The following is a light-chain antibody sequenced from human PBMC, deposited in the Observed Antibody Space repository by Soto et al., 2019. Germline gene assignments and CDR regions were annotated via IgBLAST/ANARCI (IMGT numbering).Light chain of an antibody. Sequence: EIVLTQSPGTLSLSPGERVTLSCRASQRVSTSYLAWYQQKPGQAPRLLIYGASSRATGIPDSFSGSESGTDFTLDISRPEPEDFAVYYCQQDGSSPPYTFGQGPKLEIK. CDR3: QQDGSSPPYT. CDR2: GAS. CDR1: QRVSTSY. V-gene: IGKV3-20*01. J-gene: IGKJ2*01.